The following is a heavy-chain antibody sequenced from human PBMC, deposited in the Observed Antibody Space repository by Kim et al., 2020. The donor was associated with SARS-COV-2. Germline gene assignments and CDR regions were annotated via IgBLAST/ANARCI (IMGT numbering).Heavy chain of an antibody. CDR2: ISTYNGNT. J-gene: IGHJ3*02. CDR1: GYSFPNYG. D-gene: IGHD3-10*01. CDR3: ARGGDYYASPDDVFDI. V-gene: IGHV1-18*04. Sequence: ASVKVSCKASGYSFPNYGVGWVRQAPGQGLEFMGWISTYNGNTNYAQKFQGRVSMTTDTSTSTAYMEMRSLRSDDTAVYYCARGGDYYASPDDVFDIWGQGTMVTVSS.